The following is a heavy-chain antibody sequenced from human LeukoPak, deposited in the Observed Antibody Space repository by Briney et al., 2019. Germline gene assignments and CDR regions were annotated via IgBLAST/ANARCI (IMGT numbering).Heavy chain of an antibody. CDR1: GYTFTSYG. CDR2: ISAYNGNT. V-gene: IGHV1-18*01. CDR3: ARAVGITGTRGRWFDP. D-gene: IGHD1-7*01. J-gene: IGHJ5*02. Sequence: GASVKVSCKASGYTFTSYGISWVRQAPGQGLEWMGWISAYNGNTNYAQKLQGRVTMTTDTSTSTAYMELRSLRSDDTAVYYCARAVGITGTRGRWFDPWGQGTLATVSS.